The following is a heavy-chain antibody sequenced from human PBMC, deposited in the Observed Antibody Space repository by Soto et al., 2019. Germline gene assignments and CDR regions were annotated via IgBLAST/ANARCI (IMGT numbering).Heavy chain of an antibody. V-gene: IGHV4-39*01. Sequence: QLQLQESGPGLVKPSETLSLTCTVSGGSISSSSYYWGWIRQPPGKGLEWIGSIYYSGSTYYNPSLKSRVTISVDTSKNQVSLKLSSVTAADTAVYYCARRRWNYGPEDFDYWGQGTLVTVSS. CDR1: GGSISSSSYY. D-gene: IGHD1-7*01. CDR2: IYYSGST. J-gene: IGHJ4*02. CDR3: ARRRWNYGPEDFDY.